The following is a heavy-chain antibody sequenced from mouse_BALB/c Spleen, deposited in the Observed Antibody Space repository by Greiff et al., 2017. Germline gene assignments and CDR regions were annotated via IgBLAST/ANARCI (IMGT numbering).Heavy chain of an antibody. D-gene: IGHD2-3*01. Sequence: EVQLVESGGGLVQPGGSLRLSCATSGFTFTDYYMSWVRQPPGKALEWLGFIRNKANGYTTEYSATVKGRFTISRDNSQSILYLQMNTLRAEDSASYYCARDSPEDDKNDMDYRGQGTSVTVSS. J-gene: IGHJ4*01. CDR2: IRNKANGYTT. V-gene: IGHV7-3*02. CDR3: ARDSPEDDKNDMDY. CDR1: GFTFTDYY.